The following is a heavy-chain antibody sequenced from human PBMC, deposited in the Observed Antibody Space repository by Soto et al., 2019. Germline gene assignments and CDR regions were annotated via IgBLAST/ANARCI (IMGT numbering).Heavy chain of an antibody. Sequence: SETLSLTCTVSGGSMTNYYWSWIRQPPGKGLEWIGYIYYSGNTNYNSSFKSRVTVSIDMSKNQYSLKLSSVTAADTAVYYCARRRLVPAAMGVYYYYGMDVWGQGTTVTVSS. D-gene: IGHD2-2*01. J-gene: IGHJ6*02. V-gene: IGHV4-59*12. CDR1: GGSMTNYY. CDR2: IYYSGNT. CDR3: ARRRLVPAAMGVYYYYGMDV.